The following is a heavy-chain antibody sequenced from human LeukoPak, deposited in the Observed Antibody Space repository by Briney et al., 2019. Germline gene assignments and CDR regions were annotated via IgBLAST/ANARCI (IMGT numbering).Heavy chain of an antibody. D-gene: IGHD3-22*01. CDR2: ISGSGGNT. Sequence: GGSLRLSCAASGFTFSSYGMSWVRQAPGKGLEWVSGISGSGGNTYYADSVKGRFTISRDNAKKSLYLQMNSLRAEDTAVYYCARGKYDSSGYPLLGFDYWGQGTLVTVSS. V-gene: IGHV3-23*01. CDR1: GFTFSSYG. CDR3: ARGKYDSSGYPLLGFDY. J-gene: IGHJ4*02.